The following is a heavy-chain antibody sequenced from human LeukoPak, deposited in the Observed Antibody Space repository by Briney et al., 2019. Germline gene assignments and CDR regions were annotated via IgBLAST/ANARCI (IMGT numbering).Heavy chain of an antibody. J-gene: IGHJ4*02. CDR3: ASLCDSELWYYFDY. V-gene: IGHV3-66*01. Sequence: GGSLRLSCAASGFTVSSNYMSWVRQAPGKGLEWVSVIYSGGSTYYADSVKGRFTISRDNSKNTLYLQMNSLRAEDTAVYYCASLCDSELWYYFDYWGQGTLVTVSS. CDR1: GFTVSSNY. CDR2: IYSGGST. D-gene: IGHD3-22*01.